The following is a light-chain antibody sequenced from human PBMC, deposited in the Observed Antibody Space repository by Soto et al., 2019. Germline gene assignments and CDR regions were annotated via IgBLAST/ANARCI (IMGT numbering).Light chain of an antibody. CDR3: CSYAGSGTWV. CDR1: SSDVGSYNL. Sequence: QSVLTQPASVSGSPGQSITISCTGTSSDVGSYNLVSWCQQHPGKAPKLMIYEGSKWPSGVSNRFSGSKSGNTASLTISGLQAEDEADYYCCSYAGSGTWVFGGGTKLTVL. V-gene: IGLV2-23*01. J-gene: IGLJ3*02. CDR2: EGS.